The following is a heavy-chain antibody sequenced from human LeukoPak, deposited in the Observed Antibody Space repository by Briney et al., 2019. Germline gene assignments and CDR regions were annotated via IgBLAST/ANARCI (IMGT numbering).Heavy chain of an antibody. D-gene: IGHD3-10*01. Sequence: ASVKVSCKASGYTFTSYGISWVRQAPGQGLEWMGWISAYNGNTNYAQKLQGRVTMTTDTSTSTAYMELRSLRSDDTAVYYCATAARRTMVRGVISHYYYYMDVWGKGTTVTISS. CDR3: ATAARRTMVRGVISHYYYYMDV. J-gene: IGHJ6*03. CDR1: GYTFTSYG. CDR2: ISAYNGNT. V-gene: IGHV1-18*01.